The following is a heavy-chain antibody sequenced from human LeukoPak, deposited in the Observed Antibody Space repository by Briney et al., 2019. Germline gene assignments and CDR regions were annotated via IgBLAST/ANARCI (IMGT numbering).Heavy chain of an antibody. D-gene: IGHD3-3*01. Sequence: GGSLRLSCAASGFTFSSYSMNWVRQAPGKGLEGVSYISSSSSTIYYADSVKGRFTISRDNAKNSLYLQMNSLRAEDTAVYYCARDRLHYDFWSGYESAFDIWGQGTMVTVSS. CDR1: GFTFSSYS. J-gene: IGHJ3*02. CDR3: ARDRLHYDFWSGYESAFDI. CDR2: ISSSSSTI. V-gene: IGHV3-48*01.